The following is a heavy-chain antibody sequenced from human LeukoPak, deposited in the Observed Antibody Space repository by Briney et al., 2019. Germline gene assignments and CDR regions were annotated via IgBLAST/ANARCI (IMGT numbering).Heavy chain of an antibody. CDR3: ARRPIFNLDYMDV. Sequence: SETLSLTCTVSGGSISSYYWSWIRQPPGKGLEWIGYIYYSGSTNYNPSLKSRVTISVDTSKNQFSLKLSSVTAADTAVYYCARRPIFNLDYMDVWGKGTTVTVSS. CDR2: IYYSGST. D-gene: IGHD3-9*01. CDR1: GGSISSYY. J-gene: IGHJ6*03. V-gene: IGHV4-59*01.